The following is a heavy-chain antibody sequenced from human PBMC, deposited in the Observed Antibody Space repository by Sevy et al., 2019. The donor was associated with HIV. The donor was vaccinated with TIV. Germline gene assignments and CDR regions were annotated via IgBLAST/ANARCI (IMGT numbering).Heavy chain of an antibody. D-gene: IGHD3-22*01. Sequence: SETLSLTCTVSGGSISSYYWSWIRQPAGKGLEWIGRIYTSGSTNYNPSLKSRVTMSVDTSKNQFSLKLSSVTAADTAVYYWAREEYVRYYDSSGYSPFDYWGQGTLVTVSS. CDR3: AREEYVRYYDSSGYSPFDY. CDR2: IYTSGST. V-gene: IGHV4-4*07. CDR1: GGSISSYY. J-gene: IGHJ4*02.